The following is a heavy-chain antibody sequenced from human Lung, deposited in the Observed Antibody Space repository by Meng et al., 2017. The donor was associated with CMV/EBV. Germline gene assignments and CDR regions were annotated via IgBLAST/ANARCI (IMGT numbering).Heavy chain of an antibody. CDR1: GFTFSSYD. D-gene: IGHD4-11*01. Sequence: SCAASGFTFSSYDMHWVRQATGKGLEWVSAIGTAGDTYYPGSVKGRFTISRENAKNSLYLQMNSLRAGDTAVYYCARSATVTTLGSRYGMDVWGQXTTVT. V-gene: IGHV3-13*01. CDR2: IGTAGDT. CDR3: ARSATVTTLGSRYGMDV. J-gene: IGHJ6*02.